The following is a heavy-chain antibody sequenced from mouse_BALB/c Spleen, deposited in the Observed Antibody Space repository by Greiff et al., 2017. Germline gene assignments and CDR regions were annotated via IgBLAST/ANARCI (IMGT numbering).Heavy chain of an antibody. CDR2: INPSNGGT. J-gene: IGHJ3*01. D-gene: IGHD2-4*01. Sequence: QVHVKQSGAELVKPGASVKLSCKASGYTFTSYYMYWVKQRPGQGLEWIGGINPSNGGTNFNEKFKSKATLTVDKSSSTAYMQLSSLTSEDSAVYYCTRSTMITGFAYWGQGTLVTVSA. CDR1: GYTFTSYY. V-gene: IGHV1S81*02. CDR3: TRSTMITGFAY.